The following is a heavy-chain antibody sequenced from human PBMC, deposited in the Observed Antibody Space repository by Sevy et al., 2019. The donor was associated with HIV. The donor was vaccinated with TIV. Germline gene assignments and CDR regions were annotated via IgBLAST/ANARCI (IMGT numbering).Heavy chain of an antibody. CDR2: IYYSGST. Sequence: SETLSLTCTVSGGSISSYYWSWIWQPPGKGLEWIGYIYYSGSTNYNPSLKSRVTISVDTSKNQFSLKLSSVTAAETAVYYCARVAVADNGYYYYYMDVWGKRTTVTVSS. D-gene: IGHD6-19*01. J-gene: IGHJ6*03. CDR1: GGSISSYY. CDR3: ARVAVADNGYYYYYMDV. V-gene: IGHV4-59*01.